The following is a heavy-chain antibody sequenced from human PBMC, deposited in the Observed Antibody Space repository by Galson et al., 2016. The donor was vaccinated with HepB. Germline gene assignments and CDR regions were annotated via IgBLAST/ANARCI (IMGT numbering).Heavy chain of an antibody. D-gene: IGHD4-17*01. CDR2: TYYRSKWYN. Sequence: CAISGDSVSGDSAAWHWIRQSPSRGLEWLGRTYYRSKWYNEYAVSVKSRMTIDSDTPKNQFSLHMNSATPEDTAVYYCAGGYGDLYYFYYGLDVWGQGTTVIVSS. J-gene: IGHJ6*02. CDR1: GDSVSGDSAA. V-gene: IGHV6-1*01. CDR3: AGGYGDLYYFYYGLDV.